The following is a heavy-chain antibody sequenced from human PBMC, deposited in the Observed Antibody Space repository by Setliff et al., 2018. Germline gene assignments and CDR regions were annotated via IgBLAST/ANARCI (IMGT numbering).Heavy chain of an antibody. Sequence: SETLSLTCTVSGGSISSSSYYWGWIRQPPGKGLEWIGSIYYSGSTYYNPSLKSRVTISVDTSKNQFSLKLSSVTAADAAVYYCASRGKQGVLWFGESLGAFDIWGQGTMVTV. CDR1: GGSISSSSYY. CDR2: IYYSGST. V-gene: IGHV4-39*01. CDR3: ASRGKQGVLWFGESLGAFDI. D-gene: IGHD3-10*01. J-gene: IGHJ3*02.